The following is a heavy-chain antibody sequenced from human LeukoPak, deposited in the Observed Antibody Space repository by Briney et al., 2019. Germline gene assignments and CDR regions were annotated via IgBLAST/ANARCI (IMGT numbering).Heavy chain of an antibody. CDR1: GGSFSGYY. CDR3: ARHVLSSSWPHDY. CDR2: INHSGST. J-gene: IGHJ4*02. Sequence: PSETLSLTCAVYGGSFSGYYWSWIRQPPGKGLEWIGEINHSGSTNYNPSLKSRVTISVDTSKNQFSLKLSSVTAADTAVYYCARHVLSSSWPHDYWGQGTLVTVSS. V-gene: IGHV4-34*01. D-gene: IGHD6-13*01.